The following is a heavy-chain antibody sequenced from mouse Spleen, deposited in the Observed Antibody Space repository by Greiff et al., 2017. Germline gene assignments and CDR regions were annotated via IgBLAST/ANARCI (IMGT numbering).Heavy chain of an antibody. CDR1: GFSLTSYG. J-gene: IGHJ4*01. D-gene: IGHD2-5*01. V-gene: IGHV2-9-1*01. CDR2: IWTGGGT. CDR3: ARTYSNYEGGAMDY. Sequence: QVQLKESGPGLVQPSQSLSITCTVSGFSLTSYGVHWVRQPPGKGLEWLGVIWTGGGTNYNSALKSRLSISKDNSKSQVFLKMNSLQTDDTARYYCARTYSNYEGGAMDYWGQGTSVTVSS.